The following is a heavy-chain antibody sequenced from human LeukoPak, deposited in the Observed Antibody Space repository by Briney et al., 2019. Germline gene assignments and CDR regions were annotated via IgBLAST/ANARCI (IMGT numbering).Heavy chain of an antibody. CDR2: ISGSGGST. CDR3: AKGVWANWDAFDI. Sequence: QAGGSLRLSCAASGFTFSSYAMSWVRQAPGKGLEWVSAISGSGGSTYYADSVKGQFTISRDNSKNTLYLQMNSLRAEDTAVYYCAKGVWANWDAFDIWVQGTMVTVSS. V-gene: IGHV3-23*01. J-gene: IGHJ3*02. CDR1: GFTFSSYA. D-gene: IGHD7-27*01.